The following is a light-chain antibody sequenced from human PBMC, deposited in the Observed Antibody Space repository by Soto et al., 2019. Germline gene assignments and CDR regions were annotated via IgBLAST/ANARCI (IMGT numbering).Light chain of an antibody. CDR3: QVCGIWPVT. CDR1: QSVISY. CDR2: DAS. J-gene: IGKJ3*01. Sequence: VLAMSLVAVSLYPEERATLSCRASQSVISYLAWYQQKPGQAPRLLIYDASNRATGIPARFSGSGSGTDFTLTICSLEAEDCTGYYCQVCGIWPVTSSPVTMLDI. V-gene: IGKV3-11*01.